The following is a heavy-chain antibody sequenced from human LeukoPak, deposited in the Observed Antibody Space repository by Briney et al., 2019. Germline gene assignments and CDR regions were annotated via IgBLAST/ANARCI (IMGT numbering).Heavy chain of an antibody. CDR1: GDIVSSKCAA. D-gene: IGHD1-26*01. CDR2: TYYRSKWSS. Sequence: SQTLSLTCAISGDIVSSKCAAWNWISQSPSRGLEGLGRTYYRSKWSSGYAESVKSRITINPDTSQNQFSHHLKSVAPEDTAVYYCARSQTGGTFVYWGEGALVTVSS. J-gene: IGHJ4*02. CDR3: ARSQTGGTFVY. V-gene: IGHV6-1*01.